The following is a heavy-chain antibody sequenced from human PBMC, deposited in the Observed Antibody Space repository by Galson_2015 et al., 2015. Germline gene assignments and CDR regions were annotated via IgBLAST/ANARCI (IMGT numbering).Heavy chain of an antibody. D-gene: IGHD4-11*01. J-gene: IGHJ4*02. CDR3: AIDRCNYDPIHN. Sequence: SLRLSCAAYGFSFKRYGMHWVRQPPGKGLEWVAVIWHDGKNKDYSGSVKGRFTISRDNSKNTLYLQMNSLTADDTALYYCAIDRCNYDPIHNWAQGTPVTVSS. CDR2: IWHDGKNK. CDR1: GFSFKRYG. V-gene: IGHV3-33*03.